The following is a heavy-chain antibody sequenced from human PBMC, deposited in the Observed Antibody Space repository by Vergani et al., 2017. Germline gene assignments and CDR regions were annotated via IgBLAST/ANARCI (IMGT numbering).Heavy chain of an antibody. CDR1: GGTFSSYA. Sequence: QVQLVQSGAEVKKPGSSVKVSCKASGGTFSSYAISWVRQAPGQGLEWMGRISAYNGNTNYAQKLPGRVTMTTDTSTSTAYMELRSLRSDDTAVYYCARQGIGAGTTYYYYYYMDVWGKGP. CDR2: ISAYNGNT. J-gene: IGHJ6*03. CDR3: ARQGIGAGTTYYYYYYMDV. D-gene: IGHD6-13*01. V-gene: IGHV1-18*01.